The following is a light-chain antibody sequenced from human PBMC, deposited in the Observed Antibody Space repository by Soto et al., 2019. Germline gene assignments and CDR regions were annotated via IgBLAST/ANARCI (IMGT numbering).Light chain of an antibody. V-gene: IGLV2-11*01. J-gene: IGLJ2*01. CDR2: DVT. Sequence: QCALTQPRSVSGSPGQSVSISCTGTISDVAGYNYVSWYQHHPGKAPKLLISDVTKRPSWVPDRFSGSKSGNTASLTISELQAEDEADYYCSSYAGNNNLVFGGGTKLTVL. CDR3: SSYAGNNNLV. CDR1: ISDVAGYNY.